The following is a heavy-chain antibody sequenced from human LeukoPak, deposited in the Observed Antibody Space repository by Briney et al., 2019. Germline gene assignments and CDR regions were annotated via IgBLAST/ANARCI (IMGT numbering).Heavy chain of an antibody. CDR3: ARNSLFENFWSGSPFDY. J-gene: IGHJ4*02. D-gene: IGHD3-3*01. Sequence: GGSLRLSCAASGFTFSSYSMNWVRQAPGKGLEGVSSISSSSSYIYYADSVKGRFTISRDNAKNSLYLQMNSLRAEDTAVYYCARNSLFENFWSGSPFDYWGQGTLVTVSS. CDR2: ISSSSSYI. CDR1: GFTFSSYS. V-gene: IGHV3-21*01.